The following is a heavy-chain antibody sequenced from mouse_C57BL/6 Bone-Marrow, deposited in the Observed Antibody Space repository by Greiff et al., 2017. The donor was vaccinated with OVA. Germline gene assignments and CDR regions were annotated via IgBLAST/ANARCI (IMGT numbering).Heavy chain of an antibody. CDR1: GFNIKDDY. Sequence: EVQLQQSGAELVRPGASVKLSCTASGFNIKDDYMHWVKQRPEQGLEWIGWIDPENGDTEYASKFQGKATITADTSSNTAYLQLSSLTSEDTAVYYGTAYYYGSSYEAWFAYWGQGTLVTVSA. CDR3: TAYYYGSSYEAWFAY. D-gene: IGHD1-1*01. V-gene: IGHV14-4*01. J-gene: IGHJ3*01. CDR2: IDPENGDT.